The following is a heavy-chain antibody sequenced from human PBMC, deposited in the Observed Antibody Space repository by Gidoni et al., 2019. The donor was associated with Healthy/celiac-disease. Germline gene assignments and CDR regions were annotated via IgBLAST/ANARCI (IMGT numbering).Heavy chain of an antibody. D-gene: IGHD3-22*01. CDR2: IWYDGSNK. CDR1: GFTFSSYG. J-gene: IGHJ6*02. CDR3: ARDPLHYYDSSGYYYDYYYGMDV. Sequence: QVQLVESGGGVVQPGRSLRLSCAASGFTFSSYGMHWFRQAPGKGLEWVAVIWYDGSNKYYADSVKGRFTISRDNSKNTLYLQMNSLRAEDTAVYYCARDPLHYYDSSGYYYDYYYGMDVWGQGTTVTVSS. V-gene: IGHV3-33*01.